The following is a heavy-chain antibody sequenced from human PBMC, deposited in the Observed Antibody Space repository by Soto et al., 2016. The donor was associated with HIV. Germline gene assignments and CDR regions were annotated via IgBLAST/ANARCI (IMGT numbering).Heavy chain of an antibody. CDR1: GFTFSTYW. Sequence: EVQLVESGGGLVQPGGSLRLSCAVSGFTFSTYWMHWVRQAPGKGLMWVARINADGSSTSYADSVKGRFTVSRDNAKNTLYLQMNSLRAEDTAVYYCARDRSFWTGSLYYWGQGTLVTASS. J-gene: IGHJ4*02. CDR3: ARDRSFWTGSLYY. D-gene: IGHD3-3*01. CDR2: INADGSST. V-gene: IGHV3-74*01.